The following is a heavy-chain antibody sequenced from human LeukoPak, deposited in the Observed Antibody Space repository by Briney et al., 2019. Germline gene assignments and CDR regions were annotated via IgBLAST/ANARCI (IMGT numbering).Heavy chain of an antibody. CDR2: INPSGGST. CDR3: ARDHYHKIHSVMVTAPDY. Sequence: ASVKVSCKASGYTFTSYYMHWVRQAPGQGLEWMGIINPSGGSTSYAQKFQGRVTMTRDTSTSTVYMELRSLRSEDTAVYYCARDHYHKIHSVMVTAPDYWGQGTLVIVSS. J-gene: IGHJ4*02. V-gene: IGHV1-46*01. CDR1: GYTFTSYY. D-gene: IGHD2-21*02.